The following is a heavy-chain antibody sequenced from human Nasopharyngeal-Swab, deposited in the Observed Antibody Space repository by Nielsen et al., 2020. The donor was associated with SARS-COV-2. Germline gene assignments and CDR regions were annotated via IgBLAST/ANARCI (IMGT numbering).Heavy chain of an antibody. CDR1: GFTFSSYS. CDR3: ARGVEVGVPYYYGMDV. J-gene: IGHJ6*02. V-gene: IGHV3-21*01. D-gene: IGHD3-3*01. CDR2: ISSSSSYI. Sequence: GGSLRLSCAASGFTFSSYSMNWVRQAPGKGLEWVSSISSSSSYIYYADSVKGRFTISRDNAKNSLYLQMNSLRAEDTAVYYCARGVEVGVPYYYGMDVWGQGTTVTVSS.